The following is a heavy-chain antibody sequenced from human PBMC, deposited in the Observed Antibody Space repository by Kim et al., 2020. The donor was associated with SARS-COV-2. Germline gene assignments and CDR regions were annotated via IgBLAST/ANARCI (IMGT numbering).Heavy chain of an antibody. CDR1: GGSFSGYY. D-gene: IGHD5-12*01. CDR3: ARKERRDGYNGCFQH. Sequence: SETLSLTCAVYGGSFSGYYWSWIRQPPGKGLEWIGEINHSGSTNYNPSLKSRVTISVDTSKNQFSLKLSSVTAADTAVYYCARKERRDGYNGCFQHWGQG. J-gene: IGHJ1*01. CDR2: INHSGST. V-gene: IGHV4-34*01.